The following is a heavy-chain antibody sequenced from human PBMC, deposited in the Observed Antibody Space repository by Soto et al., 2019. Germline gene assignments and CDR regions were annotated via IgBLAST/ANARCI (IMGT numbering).Heavy chain of an antibody. CDR2: IYSGGST. Sequence: GGSLRLSCAASGFTVSSNYMSWVRQAPGKGLEWVSVIYSGGSTYYADSVKGRFTISRDNSKNTLYLQMNSLRAEDTAVYYCARERIAAAGSFLYYYYYGMDVWGQGTTVTVSS. CDR3: ARERIAAAGSFLYYYYYGMDV. J-gene: IGHJ6*02. V-gene: IGHV3-66*01. D-gene: IGHD6-13*01. CDR1: GFTVSSNY.